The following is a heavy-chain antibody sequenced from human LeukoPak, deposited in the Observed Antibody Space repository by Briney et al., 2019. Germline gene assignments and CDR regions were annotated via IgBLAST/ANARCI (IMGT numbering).Heavy chain of an antibody. D-gene: IGHD3-22*01. CDR1: GYTLTELS. V-gene: IGHV1-24*01. CDR3: ATSDDSSGYWGGFDY. J-gene: IGHJ4*02. Sequence: ASVKVSCKVSGYTLTELSMHWVRQAPGKGLEWMGGFDPEDGETIYAQKFQGRVTMTEDTSTDTAYMGLSSLRSEDTAVYYCATSDDSSGYWGGFDYWGQGTLVTVSS. CDR2: FDPEDGET.